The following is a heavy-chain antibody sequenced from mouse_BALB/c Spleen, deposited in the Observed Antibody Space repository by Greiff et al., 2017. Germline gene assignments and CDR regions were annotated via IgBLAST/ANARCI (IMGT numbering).Heavy chain of an antibody. CDR1: GFTFSSYA. CDR2: ISSGGSYT. CDR3: ARELDD. V-gene: IGHV5-9-3*01. J-gene: IGHJ2*01. Sequence: EVQRVESGGGLVQPGGSRKLSCAASGFTFSSYAMSWVRQTPEKRLEWVATISSGGSYTYYPDSVKGRFTISRDNAKNTLYLQMSSLRSEDTAMYYCARELDDWGQGTTLTVSS.